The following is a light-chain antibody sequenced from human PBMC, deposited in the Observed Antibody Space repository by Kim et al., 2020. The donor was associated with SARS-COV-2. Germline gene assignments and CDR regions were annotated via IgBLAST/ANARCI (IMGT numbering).Light chain of an antibody. CDR3: QQYKNWPLT. J-gene: IGKJ4*01. CDR2: GAS. CDR1: QSVSSS. V-gene: IGKV3-15*01. Sequence: VSPGERATRSCRASQSVSSSLAWYQQKPGQAPRLLIYGASNRATGIPARFSGSGSGTEFTLTISSLQSEDVAVYYCQQYKNWPLTFGGGTKVDIK.